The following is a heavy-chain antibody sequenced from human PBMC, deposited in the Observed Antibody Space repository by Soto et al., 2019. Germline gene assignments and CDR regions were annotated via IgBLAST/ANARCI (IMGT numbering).Heavy chain of an antibody. Sequence: GGSLRLSCAASGFTFSSYAMSWFRQAPGKGLEWVSAISGSGGSTYYADSVKGRFTISRDNSKNTLYLQMNSLRAEDTAVYYCAKVGWWAMVTFHAFDIWGQGTMVTVSS. D-gene: IGHD5-18*01. CDR2: ISGSGGST. CDR3: AKVGWWAMVTFHAFDI. J-gene: IGHJ3*02. V-gene: IGHV3-23*01. CDR1: GFTFSSYA.